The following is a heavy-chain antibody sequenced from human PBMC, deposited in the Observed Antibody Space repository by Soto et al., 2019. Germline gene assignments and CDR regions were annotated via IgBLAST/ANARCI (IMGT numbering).Heavy chain of an antibody. Sequence: SWVRQATGQGLEWMGWMNPGSGDTGYAQKFQGRVTMTRDISIATAYMELSSLRSDDTAIYYCARMETFGSLNWFDPWGQGTLVTVSS. CDR2: MNPGSGDT. V-gene: IGHV1-8*01. CDR3: ARMETFGSLNWFDP. J-gene: IGHJ5*02. D-gene: IGHD3-16*01.